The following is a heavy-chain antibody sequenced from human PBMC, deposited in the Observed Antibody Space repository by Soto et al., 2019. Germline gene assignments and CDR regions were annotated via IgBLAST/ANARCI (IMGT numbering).Heavy chain of an antibody. CDR2: INSDGSST. CDR3: AKVCSSTSCPEAYYYYGMDV. V-gene: IGHV3-74*01. J-gene: IGHJ6*02. CDR1: GFTFSSYW. Sequence: EVKLVESGGGLVQPGGSLRLSCAASGFTFSSYWMHWVRQAPGKGLVWVSRINSDGSSTSYADSVKGRFTISRDNAKNTLYLQMNSLRAEDTAVYYCAKVCSSTSCPEAYYYYGMDVWGQGTTVTVSS. D-gene: IGHD2-2*01.